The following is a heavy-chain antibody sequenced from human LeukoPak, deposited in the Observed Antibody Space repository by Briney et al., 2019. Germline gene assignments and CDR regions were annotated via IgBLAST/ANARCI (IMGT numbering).Heavy chain of an antibody. Sequence: SETLSLTCTVSGGSISSSSYYWGWIRQPPGRGLEWIGSIYYSGSTYYNPSLKSRVTISVDTSKNQFSLKLSSVTAADTAVYYCASGVRSMGIRLLLRSPFDYWGQGTLVTVSS. CDR3: ASGVRSMGIRLLLRSPFDY. D-gene: IGHD2-2*01. CDR2: IYYSGST. CDR1: GGSISSSSYY. V-gene: IGHV4-39*01. J-gene: IGHJ4*02.